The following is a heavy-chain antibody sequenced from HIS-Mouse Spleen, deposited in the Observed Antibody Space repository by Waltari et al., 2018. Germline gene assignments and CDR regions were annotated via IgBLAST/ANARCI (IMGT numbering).Heavy chain of an antibody. J-gene: IGHJ4*02. CDR3: AKDRGSPLYFDY. V-gene: IGHV3-30*18. D-gene: IGHD1-26*01. CDR2: ISYDGSNN. Sequence: QVQLVESGGGVVQPGRSLRLSCAASGFTFSSYGMHWVRKAPGQGLEGVAVISYDGSNNYYADSVKGRFTISRDNSKNTLYLQMNSLRAEDTAVYYCAKDRGSPLYFDYWGQGTLVTVSS. CDR1: GFTFSSYG.